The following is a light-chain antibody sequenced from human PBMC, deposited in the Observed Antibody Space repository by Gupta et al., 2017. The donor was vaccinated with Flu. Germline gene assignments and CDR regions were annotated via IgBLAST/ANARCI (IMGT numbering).Light chain of an antibody. Sequence: DIQMTQSQYSQSASVGDRATITCRASQSISSYLNWYQQKPGKAPKLLIYAASSLQSGVPSRFSGSGSGTDFTLTISSLQPEDFATYYCQQSYSTPNTFGQGTKLEIK. CDR1: QSISSY. J-gene: IGKJ2*01. CDR2: AAS. CDR3: QQSYSTPNT. V-gene: IGKV1-39*01.